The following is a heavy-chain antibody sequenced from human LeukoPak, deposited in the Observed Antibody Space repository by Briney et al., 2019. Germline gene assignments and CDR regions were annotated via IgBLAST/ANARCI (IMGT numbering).Heavy chain of an antibody. V-gene: IGHV3-21*01. J-gene: IGHJ4*02. CDR3: ARAHSSSWFYFDY. Sequence: GGSLRLSCAASGFTFSSYSMNWVRQAPGKGLEWVSSISSSSSYIYYADSAKGRFTISRDNAKNSLYLQMNSLRAEDTAVYYCARAHSSSWFYFDYWGQGTLVTVSS. D-gene: IGHD6-13*01. CDR1: GFTFSSYS. CDR2: ISSSSSYI.